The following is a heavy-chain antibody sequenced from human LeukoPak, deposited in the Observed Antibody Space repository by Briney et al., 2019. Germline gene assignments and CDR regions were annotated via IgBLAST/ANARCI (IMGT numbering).Heavy chain of an antibody. D-gene: IGHD3-16*01. CDR2: ISAYNGNT. Sequence: VXXAPGQXLXWMGWISAYNGNTNYAQKLQGRVTMTTDTSTSTAYMELRSLRSDDTAVYYCARDMITFGGYLDYWGQGTLVTVSS. V-gene: IGHV1-18*01. CDR3: ARDMITFGGYLDY. J-gene: IGHJ4*02.